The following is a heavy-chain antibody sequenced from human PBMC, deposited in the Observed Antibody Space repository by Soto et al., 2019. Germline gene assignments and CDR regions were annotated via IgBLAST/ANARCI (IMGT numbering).Heavy chain of an antibody. CDR1: GFTFSSYA. Sequence: PVGSVRLSCAASGFTFSSYAMSWVRQAPGKGLEWVSAISGSGGSTYYADSVKGRFTISRDNSKNTLYLQMNSLRAEDTAVYYCAKDISSWYWFDPRGQGTPVTGSS. J-gene: IGHJ5*02. CDR2: ISGSGGST. V-gene: IGHV3-23*01. CDR3: AKDISSWYWFDP. D-gene: IGHD6-13*01.